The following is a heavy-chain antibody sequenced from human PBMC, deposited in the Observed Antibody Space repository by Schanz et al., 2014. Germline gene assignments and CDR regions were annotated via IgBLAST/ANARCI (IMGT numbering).Heavy chain of an antibody. Sequence: QVQLVQSGAEVKKPGASVKVSCKTSGYTFSSYGITWVRQAPGQGLEWMGRIIPILGIANYAQKFQGRVTITADRSTSAAYMELSSLRSEDTALYYCARGYGASPTDFWGQGTLVTVSS. CDR3: ARGYGASPTDF. J-gene: IGHJ4*02. D-gene: IGHD4-17*01. CDR2: IIPILGIA. V-gene: IGHV1-69*04. CDR1: GYTFSSYG.